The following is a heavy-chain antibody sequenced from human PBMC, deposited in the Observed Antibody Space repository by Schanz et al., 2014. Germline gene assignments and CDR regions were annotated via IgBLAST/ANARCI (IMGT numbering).Heavy chain of an antibody. J-gene: IGHJ4*02. CDR1: GYTFTAYG. Sequence: QVQVVQSGAEVQKLGASVKVSCQTSGYTFTAYGINWVRQAPGQGLEWIGWISAQTGDTRYAQKMQGRVTMTRDVSSTTACLELRSLRYDDTAVYYCARGGYSSGWYDRDIAHVDYWGQGTLGTVSS. V-gene: IGHV1-18*01. CDR3: ARGGYSSGWYDRDIAHVDY. D-gene: IGHD6-19*01. CDR2: ISAQTGDT.